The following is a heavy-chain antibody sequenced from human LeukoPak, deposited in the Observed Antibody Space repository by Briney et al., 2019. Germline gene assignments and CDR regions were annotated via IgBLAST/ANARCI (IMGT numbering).Heavy chain of an antibody. D-gene: IGHD4-23*01. CDR3: ARASITVVTPGSNY. CDR2: IWYDGSNK. CDR1: GFTFSSYG. J-gene: IGHJ4*02. Sequence: GGSLRLSCAASGFTFSSYGMHWVRQAPGKGLEWVAVIWYDGSNKYYADSVKGRFTISRDNSKNTLYLQMNSLRAEDTAVYYCARASITVVTPGSNYWGQGTLVTVSS. V-gene: IGHV3-33*01.